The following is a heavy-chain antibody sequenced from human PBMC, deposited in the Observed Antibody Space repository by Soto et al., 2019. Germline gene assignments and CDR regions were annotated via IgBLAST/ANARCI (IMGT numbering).Heavy chain of an antibody. D-gene: IGHD4-17*01. J-gene: IGHJ2*01. Sequence: EVQLLESGGGLVQPGGSLRLSCAASGFTFSSYAMNWVRQAPGKGLEGVSVISGSGGSTYYADAVKGRFTISRDNSKNTLYLQMNSLRAEDTAVYYCAKRTVGWYFDLWGRGTLVTVSS. CDR2: ISGSGGST. CDR3: AKRTVGWYFDL. CDR1: GFTFSSYA. V-gene: IGHV3-23*01.